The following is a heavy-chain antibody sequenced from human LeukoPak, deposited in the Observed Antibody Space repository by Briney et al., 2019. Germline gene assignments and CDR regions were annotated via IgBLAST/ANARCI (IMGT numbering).Heavy chain of an antibody. Sequence: AGGSLRLSCAASGFTVSSNYMSWVRQAPGKGLEWVSVIYSGGSTYYADSVKGRFTISRDNSKNTLYLQMNSLRAEDTAVYYCARGLSGYASSLGYWGQGTLVTVSA. CDR2: IYSGGST. CDR1: GFTVSSNY. CDR3: ARGLSGYASSLGY. J-gene: IGHJ4*02. D-gene: IGHD6-6*01. V-gene: IGHV3-53*01.